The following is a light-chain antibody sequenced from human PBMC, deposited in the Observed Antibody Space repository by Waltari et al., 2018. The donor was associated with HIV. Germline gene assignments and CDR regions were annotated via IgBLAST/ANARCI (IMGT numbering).Light chain of an antibody. CDR1: SSDVGGYNY. J-gene: IGLJ3*02. Sequence: QSALTQPASVSGSPGPSLTIPCTGTSSDVGGYNYVSWFQQHPGKAPKLMIYEVSNRPSGVSNRFSGSKSGNTASLTISGLQAEDEADYYCSSYTTSSTLVFGGGTKLTV. CDR3: SSYTTSSTLV. V-gene: IGLV2-14*01. CDR2: EVS.